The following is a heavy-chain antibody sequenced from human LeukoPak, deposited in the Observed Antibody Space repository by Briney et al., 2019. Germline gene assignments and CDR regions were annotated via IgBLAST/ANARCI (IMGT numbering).Heavy chain of an antibody. CDR3: ASGGWGVRDYYFDY. J-gene: IGHJ4*02. D-gene: IGHD3-10*01. CDR1: VGTFSSYA. Sequence: ASLKVSCKASVGTFSSYAISWVRQAPGQGLEWMGRIIPIFGTANYAQKFQGRVTITTDESTSTAYMELSSLRSEDTAVYYCASGGWGVRDYYFDYWGQGTLVTVSS. CDR2: IIPIFGTA. V-gene: IGHV1-69*05.